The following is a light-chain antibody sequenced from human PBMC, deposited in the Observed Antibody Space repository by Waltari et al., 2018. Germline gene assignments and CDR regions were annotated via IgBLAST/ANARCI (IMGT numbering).Light chain of an antibody. CDR1: QSVGSD. V-gene: IGKV3-15*01. CDR3: QQYNNWPGT. J-gene: IGKJ1*01. CDR2: GAS. Sequence: EIVMTQSPATLSVSPGERATLSCRASQSVGSDLAWYHQKPGQAPRLLLYGASTRATGIPARFTGSGSVTEFSLSISSMQSEDFAVYYCQQYNNWPGTFGQGTKVEIK.